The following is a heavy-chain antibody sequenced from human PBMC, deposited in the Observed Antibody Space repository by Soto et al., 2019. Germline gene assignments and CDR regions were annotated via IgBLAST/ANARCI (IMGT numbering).Heavy chain of an antibody. Sequence: EVQLVESGGGLVQPGRSLRLSCAASGFTFDDYAMHWVRQAPGKGLEWVSGISWNSGSIGYADSVKGRFTISRDNAKNSLYLQMNSLRAQDTALYYCAKDTDELRFRFAPPVYWGHGTLVTVSS. V-gene: IGHV3-9*01. CDR2: ISWNSGSI. CDR1: GFTFDDYA. CDR3: AKDTDELRFRFAPPVY. J-gene: IGHJ4*01. D-gene: IGHD3-3*01.